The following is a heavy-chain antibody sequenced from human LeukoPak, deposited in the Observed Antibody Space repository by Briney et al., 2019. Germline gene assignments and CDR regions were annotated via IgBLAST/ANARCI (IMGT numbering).Heavy chain of an antibody. V-gene: IGHV3-53*01. Sequence: PGGSLRLSCTVSGFTVSSNSMSWVRQAPGKGLEWVSFIYSDNTHYSDSVKGRFTISRDNSKNTLYLQMNSLRAEDTAVYYCARAARRDAFDIWGQGTMVTVSS. CDR1: GFTVSSNS. J-gene: IGHJ3*02. CDR3: ARAARRDAFDI. CDR2: IYSDNT.